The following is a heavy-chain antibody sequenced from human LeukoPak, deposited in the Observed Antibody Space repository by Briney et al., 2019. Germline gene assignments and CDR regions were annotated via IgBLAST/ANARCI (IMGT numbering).Heavy chain of an antibody. V-gene: IGHV3-64D*06. D-gene: IGHD6-19*01. CDR2: ISSNGVST. CDR3: VKVSGSDWYYYFDY. Sequence: GGSLRLSCAASGFTFSSYAMSWVRQAPGKGLEWVSAISSNGVSTYYADSVKGRFTISRDNSKNTLYLQMSSLRAEDTAVYYCVKVSGSDWYYYFDYWGQGSLVTVSS. CDR1: GFTFSSYA. J-gene: IGHJ4*02.